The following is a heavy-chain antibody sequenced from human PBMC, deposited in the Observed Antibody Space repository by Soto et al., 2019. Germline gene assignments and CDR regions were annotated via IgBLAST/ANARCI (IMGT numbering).Heavy chain of an antibody. CDR3: ARDEYYDSNSWFDH. V-gene: IGHV4-4*07. CDR2: VYSTGST. Sequence: SETLSLTCTVSGGAITAYYWSWIRQPVGEGLQWIGRVYSTGSTNYNPSLRSRVTMSVDTSQNQFFLRLSSVTAADTAVYYCARDEYYDSNSWFDHWGQGILVTVSS. J-gene: IGHJ5*02. CDR1: GGAITAYY. D-gene: IGHD3-22*01.